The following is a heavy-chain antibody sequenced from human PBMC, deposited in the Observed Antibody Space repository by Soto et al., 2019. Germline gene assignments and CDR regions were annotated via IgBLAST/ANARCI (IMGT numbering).Heavy chain of an antibody. CDR2: INHSGST. CDR1: GGTPSRNY. V-gene: IGHV4-34*01. Sequence: SETLPVTYAVYGGTPSRNYWTRVRQTPETGLEWIGEINHSGSTNYNPSLKSRVTISVDTSKNQFSLKLSSVTAADTAVYYCARDSDPNTDDIVADWFDPWGQGTLVT. J-gene: IGHJ5*02. D-gene: IGHD2-15*01. CDR3: ARDSDPNTDDIVADWFDP.